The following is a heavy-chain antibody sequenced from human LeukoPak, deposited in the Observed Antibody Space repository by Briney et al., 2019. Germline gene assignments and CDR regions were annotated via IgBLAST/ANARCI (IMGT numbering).Heavy chain of an antibody. CDR1: GYTFTSYG. V-gene: IGHV1-18*01. D-gene: IGHD6-13*01. Sequence: ASVKVSCKASGYTFTSYGISWVRQAPGQGLEWMGWISAYNGNTNYAQKLQGRVTMTRDTSTSTVYMELSSLRSEDTAVYYCARDGRSGYSSSWLFDYWGQGTLVTVSS. CDR2: ISAYNGNT. J-gene: IGHJ4*02. CDR3: ARDGRSGYSSSWLFDY.